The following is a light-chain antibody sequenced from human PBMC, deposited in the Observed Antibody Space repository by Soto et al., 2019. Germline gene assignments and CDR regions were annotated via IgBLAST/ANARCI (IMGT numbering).Light chain of an antibody. Sequence: VLTQPASVSGSPGQAIAIFYTGTSSDVGGYNYVSWYQQHPGKAPKLMIYDVTTRPSGVSNRFSGSKSGNPAALTISGLQAEDEADYYCSSYTSDTTGAFGTGTKVTVL. CDR3: SSYTSDTTGA. J-gene: IGLJ1*01. CDR2: DVT. V-gene: IGLV2-14*03. CDR1: SSDVGGYNY.